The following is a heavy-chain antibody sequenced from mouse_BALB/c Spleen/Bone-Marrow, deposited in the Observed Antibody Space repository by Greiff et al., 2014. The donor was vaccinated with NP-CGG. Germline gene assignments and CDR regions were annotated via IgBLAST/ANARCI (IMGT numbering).Heavy chain of an antibody. CDR1: GFTFSSFG. CDR2: ISSGSTAI. V-gene: IGHV5-17*02. Sequence: EVQLVESGGGLVQPGGSRKLSCAASGFTFSSFGMHWVRQAPEKGLEWVAYISSGSTAICYAGTVKGRFTISRDNPKNTLFLQMTSLRSEDTAMYYCARGGNWDDFDVWGAGTTVTVSS. CDR3: ARGGNWDDFDV. J-gene: IGHJ1*01. D-gene: IGHD4-1*01.